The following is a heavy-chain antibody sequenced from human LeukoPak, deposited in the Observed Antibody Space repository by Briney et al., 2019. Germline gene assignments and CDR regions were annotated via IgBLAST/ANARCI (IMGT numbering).Heavy chain of an antibody. CDR3: AKDALTSLGYDSGAFDI. CDR1: GFGFDDYA. V-gene: IGHV3-43*02. Sequence: GGSLRLSCAASGFGFDDYAMHWLRQAPGKGPEWVSLISADGSSAHYADSVEGRFTISRDNSKNSLYLQMSSLRSEDPALYYCAKDALTSLGYDSGAFDIWGQGTMVAVSS. CDR2: ISADGSSA. J-gene: IGHJ3*02. D-gene: IGHD3-22*01.